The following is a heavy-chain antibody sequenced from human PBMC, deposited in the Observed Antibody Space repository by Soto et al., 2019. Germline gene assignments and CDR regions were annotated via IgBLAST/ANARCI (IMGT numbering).Heavy chain of an antibody. CDR1: GSTFSSYG. J-gene: IGHJ4*02. CDR2: ISGSGGST. V-gene: IGHV3-23*01. CDR3: AKTGPSYFDY. Sequence: GGSLRLSCAASGSTFSSYGMSWVRQAPGKGLECVSAISGSGGSTYYADSVRGRFTISRDKSKNTLYLQMNSLRAEDTAVYYCAKTGPSYFDYWGQGTLVTVSS. D-gene: IGHD2-8*02.